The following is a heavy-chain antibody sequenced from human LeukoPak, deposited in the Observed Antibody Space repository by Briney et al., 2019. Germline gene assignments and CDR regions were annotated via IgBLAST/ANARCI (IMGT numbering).Heavy chain of an antibody. CDR3: AIFGSGSRGANSFDY. D-gene: IGHD3-10*01. V-gene: IGHV3-23*01. Sequence: PGGSLRLSCAASGFNFRDYAMSWVRQAPGKGLEWVSAITSDGAGTFHADSVKGRFTMSRDNSMNTQYLHTNSLRAEDTAVYYCAIFGSGSRGANSFDYWGQGTLVTVSS. CDR1: GFNFRDYA. CDR2: ITSDGAGT. J-gene: IGHJ4*02.